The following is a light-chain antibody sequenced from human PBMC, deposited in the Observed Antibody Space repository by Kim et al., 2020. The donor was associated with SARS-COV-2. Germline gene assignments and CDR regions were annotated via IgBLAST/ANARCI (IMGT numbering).Light chain of an antibody. Sequence: ASVGDRVTMSCRASQGISNYLAWYQQKPGKVPNLLIYIASKLQSGVPSRFSAGGFGTDFTLTINNLQPEDVATYYCQNYKSAPRTFGQGTKVDIK. J-gene: IGKJ1*01. CDR3: QNYKSAPRT. CDR2: IAS. V-gene: IGKV1-27*01. CDR1: QGISNY.